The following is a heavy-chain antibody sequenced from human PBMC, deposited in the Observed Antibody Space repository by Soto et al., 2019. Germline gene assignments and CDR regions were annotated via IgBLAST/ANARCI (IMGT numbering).Heavy chain of an antibody. CDR2: ISSRDNTI. D-gene: IGHD5-12*01. CDR3: ARTYGGYPPLYYGMDV. Sequence: QVHLVESGGDLVKPGGSLRLSCAASGFTFSDYYMNWIRQAPGKGLDWVSSISSRDNTIYYADSVQGRFTISRDNAKNSLYLQMNSLSAEDTAVSYCARTYGGYPPLYYGMDVWGQGTTVTVSS. V-gene: IGHV3-11*01. CDR1: GFTFSDYY. J-gene: IGHJ6*02.